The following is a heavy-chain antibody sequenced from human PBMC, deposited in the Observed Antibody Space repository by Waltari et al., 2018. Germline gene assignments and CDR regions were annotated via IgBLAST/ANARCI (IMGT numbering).Heavy chain of an antibody. CDR1: GGTFSSYT. CDR3: AREGIVVVPAAMYNWFDP. J-gene: IGHJ5*02. CDR2: IIPILGRA. V-gene: IGHV1-69*08. D-gene: IGHD2-2*01. Sequence: QVQLVQSGAEVKKPGSSVKVSCKASGGTFSSYTISWVRQAPGQGLEWMGRIIPILGRANDAQKFQGRVTITADKSTSTAYMELSSLRSEDTAVYYCAREGIVVVPAAMYNWFDPWGQGTLVTVSS.